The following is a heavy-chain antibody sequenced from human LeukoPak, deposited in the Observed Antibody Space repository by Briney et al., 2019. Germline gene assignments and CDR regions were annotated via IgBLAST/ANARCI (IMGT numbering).Heavy chain of an antibody. CDR1: GFTFSSYG. CDR2: IWYDGSNK. CDR3: AKGGLWFGELYAPTDY. V-gene: IGHV3-33*06. Sequence: GGSMRLSCAASGFTFSSYGMHWVRQAPGKGLEWVAVIWYDGSNKYYADSVKGRFTISRDNSKNTLSLQMNSLRAEDTALYYCAKGGLWFGELYAPTDYWGQGTLVTVSS. J-gene: IGHJ4*02. D-gene: IGHD3-10*01.